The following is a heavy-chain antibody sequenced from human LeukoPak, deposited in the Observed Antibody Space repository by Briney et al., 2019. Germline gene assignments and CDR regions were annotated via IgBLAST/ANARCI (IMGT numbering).Heavy chain of an antibody. Sequence: ASVKVSCKASGGTFSSYAISWVRQAPGQGLEWMGGIIPIFGTANYAQKFQGRVTITADESTSTAYMELSSLRSEDTAVYYCARVGATVFKGGYFDYWGQGTLVTVSS. J-gene: IGHJ4*02. CDR2: IIPIFGTA. D-gene: IGHD1-26*01. V-gene: IGHV1-69*13. CDR3: ARVGATVFKGGYFDY. CDR1: GGTFSSYA.